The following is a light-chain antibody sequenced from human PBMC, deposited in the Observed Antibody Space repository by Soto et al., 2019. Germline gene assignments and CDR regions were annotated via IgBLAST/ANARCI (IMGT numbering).Light chain of an antibody. CDR3: SLYTSTNTLIL. J-gene: IGLJ2*01. V-gene: IGLV2-14*01. Sequence: QSALTQPASLSGSPGQSITISCTGTSSDVGGYNFVSWYQQHPGNPPKLLIFEVNNRPLGVSDRFSGSKSGNTASLTISGLQATDEADYYCSLYTSTNTLILFGGETKLTVL. CDR1: SSDVGGYNF. CDR2: EVN.